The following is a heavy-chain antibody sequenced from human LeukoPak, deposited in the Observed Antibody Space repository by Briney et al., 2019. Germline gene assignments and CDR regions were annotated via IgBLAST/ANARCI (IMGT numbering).Heavy chain of an antibody. D-gene: IGHD1-26*01. CDR3: ARGGGRSYSDAFDI. J-gene: IGHJ3*02. CDR2: ISGSSTAT. V-gene: IGHV3-48*02. CDR1: GFTFSGSN. Sequence: PGGSLRLSCAASGFTFSGSNMHWVRQAPGKGLEWVSFISGSSTATIYADSVKGRFTISRDIGRKSLYLQMNSLSDEDTAVYYCARGGGRSYSDAFDIWGQGTVVTVSS.